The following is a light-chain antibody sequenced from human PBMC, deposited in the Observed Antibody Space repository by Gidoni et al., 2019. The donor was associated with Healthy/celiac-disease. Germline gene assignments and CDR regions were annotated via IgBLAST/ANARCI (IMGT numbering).Light chain of an antibody. CDR1: QRVSSY. CDR3: QQRSNWPPIT. CDR2: DAS. V-gene: IGKV3-11*02. Sequence: EIVLTQSPATLSLSPGQRATLSCRAGQRVSSYLAWYQQKPGQAPRRLIYDASNKATAITARFSGSGAGRDFTITISSIEPEDDAVYYCQQRSNWPPITFGQGTRLEIK. J-gene: IGKJ5*01.